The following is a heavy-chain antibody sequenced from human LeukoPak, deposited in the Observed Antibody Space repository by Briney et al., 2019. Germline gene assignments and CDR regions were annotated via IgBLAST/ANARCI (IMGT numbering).Heavy chain of an antibody. D-gene: IGHD1-26*01. V-gene: IGHV3-30*04. J-gene: IGHJ4*02. CDR3: ASQRGSGSFYFDY. CDR2: ISYDGSNK. Sequence: AGSLRLSCAASGFTFSSYAMHWVRQAPGKGLEWVAVISYDGSNKYYADSVKGRFTISRDNSKNTLYLQMNSLRAEDTAVYYCASQRGSGSFYFDYWGQGTLVTVSS. CDR1: GFTFSSYA.